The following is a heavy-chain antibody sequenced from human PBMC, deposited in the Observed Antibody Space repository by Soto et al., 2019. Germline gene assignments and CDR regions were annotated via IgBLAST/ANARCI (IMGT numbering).Heavy chain of an antibody. CDR2: IDSSSVYI. V-gene: IGHV3-21*02. J-gene: IGHJ5*02. CDR3: VRESISGTGWFDP. D-gene: IGHD1-20*01. Sequence: EVQLLESGGGLVQPGGSLRLSCAASGFSFSDYSMNWVRQAPGKRLEWVSAIDSSSVYIYYADSLKGRFTISRDNAKNTRYRQMNSLRAEDTAVYYCVRESISGTGWFDPWGQGPLVTVSS. CDR1: GFSFSDYS.